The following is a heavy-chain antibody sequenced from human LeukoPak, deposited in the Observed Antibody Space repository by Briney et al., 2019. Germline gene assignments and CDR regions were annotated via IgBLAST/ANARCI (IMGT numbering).Heavy chain of an antibody. CDR3: ARYWGVQLWPHWYFDL. Sequence: PSETLSLTCTVSGGSISSYYWSWFRQTPGKGPEWIGYIYYSGSTKYNPSLKSRVTISVDRSKNQFSLKLNSVTGADTAVYYCARYWGVQLWPHWYFDLWGRGSLVTVSS. D-gene: IGHD5-18*01. CDR2: IYYSGST. CDR1: GGSISSYY. J-gene: IGHJ2*01. V-gene: IGHV4-59*01.